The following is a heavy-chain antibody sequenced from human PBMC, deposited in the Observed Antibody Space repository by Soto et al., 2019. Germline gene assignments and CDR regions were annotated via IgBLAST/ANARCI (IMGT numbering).Heavy chain of an antibody. CDR3: ARARVYYDTGGYFNS. D-gene: IGHD3-22*01. Sequence: GASVKVSCKASGYTFTGYYLHWVRQAPGQGLEWMGWINPNSGDTIYAQKFQGWVTMTRDTSINTAYMELRRLRSDDTAVYYCARARVYYDTGGYFNSWGQGTLVTVSS. CDR2: INPNSGDT. J-gene: IGHJ4*02. V-gene: IGHV1-2*04. CDR1: GYTFTGYY.